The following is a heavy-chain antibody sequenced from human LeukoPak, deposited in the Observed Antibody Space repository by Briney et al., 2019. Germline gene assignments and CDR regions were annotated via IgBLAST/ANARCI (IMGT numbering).Heavy chain of an antibody. Sequence: GGSLRLSCAASGFTFGSYAMYWVRQAPGKGLEWVSGIFGSGGSAHYADSVKGRLTISRDNSKNTVYLQMDSLRAEDTATYYCAKTTTGYSSGRYPAWPIDYWGQGTLVTVSS. J-gene: IGHJ4*02. D-gene: IGHD2-15*01. CDR3: AKTTTGYSSGRYPAWPIDY. CDR2: IFGSGGSA. CDR1: GFTFGSYA. V-gene: IGHV3-23*01.